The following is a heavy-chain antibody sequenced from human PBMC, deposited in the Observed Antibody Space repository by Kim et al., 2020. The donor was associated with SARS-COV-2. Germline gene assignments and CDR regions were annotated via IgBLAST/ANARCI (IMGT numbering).Heavy chain of an antibody. CDR2: IYYSGST. CDR1: GGSISSGGYY. Sequence: SETLSLTCTVSGGSISSGGYYWSWIRQHPGKGLEWIGYIYYSGSTYYNPSLKSRVTISVDTSKNQFSLKLSSVTAADTAVYYCARVGYDSKIDYWGQGTLVTVSS. D-gene: IGHD5-12*01. V-gene: IGHV4-31*03. CDR3: ARVGYDSKIDY. J-gene: IGHJ4*02.